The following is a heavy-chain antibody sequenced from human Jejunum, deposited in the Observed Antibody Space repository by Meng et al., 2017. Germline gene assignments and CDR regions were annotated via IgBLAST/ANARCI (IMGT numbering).Heavy chain of an antibody. CDR1: AHTVTNYD. CDR3: ATSGGGFDY. V-gene: IGHV7-4-1*02. Sequence: HVQLLQSWSELKKPVVSVKFSCIASAHTVTNYDINWVRQAPGQGLEWMGWINTKTGNPMYAQGFTGRFVFSLDTSVSTAHLHISTLTPEDTAVYYCATSGGGFDYWGQGTLVTVSS. CDR2: INTKTGNP. J-gene: IGHJ4*02. D-gene: IGHD1-26*01.